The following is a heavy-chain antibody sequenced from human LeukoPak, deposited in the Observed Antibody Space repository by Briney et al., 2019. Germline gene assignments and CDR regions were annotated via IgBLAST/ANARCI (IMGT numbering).Heavy chain of an antibody. Sequence: GSSVKVSCRASGGTFSSYAISWVRQAPGQGLEWMGRIIPILGIANYAQKFQGRVTITADKSTSTAYMELSSLRSEDTAVYYCASEYYDYVWGSYPAATLDYWGQGTLVTVSS. CDR1: GGTFSSYA. D-gene: IGHD3-16*02. CDR2: IIPILGIA. J-gene: IGHJ4*02. CDR3: ASEYYDYVWGSYPAATLDY. V-gene: IGHV1-69*04.